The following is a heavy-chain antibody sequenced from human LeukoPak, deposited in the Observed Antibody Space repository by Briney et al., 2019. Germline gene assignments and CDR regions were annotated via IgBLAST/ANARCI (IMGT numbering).Heavy chain of an antibody. Sequence: GGFLRLSCAASGFTFGNYWMTWVRQAPGKGLAWVANIKQDGSAKYYMDSVKGRFTISRDNAKNSLYLQMNSLRAEDTALYYCVKSPGYNYGSSVYFDYWGQGTLVTVSS. J-gene: IGHJ4*02. V-gene: IGHV3-7*03. CDR1: GFTFGNYW. CDR3: VKSPGYNYGSSVYFDY. D-gene: IGHD3-10*01. CDR2: IKQDGSAK.